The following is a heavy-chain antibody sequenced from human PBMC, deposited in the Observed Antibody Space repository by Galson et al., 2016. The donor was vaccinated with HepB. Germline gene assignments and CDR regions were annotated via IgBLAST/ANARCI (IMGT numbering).Heavy chain of an antibody. D-gene: IGHD2-2*01. V-gene: IGHV1-69*04. CDR1: GGTFSGYG. CDR3: ARAALAKVRYCSSTSCAAFEN. CDR2: IIPVLGIS. Sequence: SVKVSCKASGGTFSGYGIHWVRQAPGQRLEWMGRIIPVLGISNYAQSFQGRVTISADTSTNTFYMEMTKLRDDDTAVYYCARAALAKVRYCSSTSCAAFENWGQGTLVTVSS. J-gene: IGHJ4*02.